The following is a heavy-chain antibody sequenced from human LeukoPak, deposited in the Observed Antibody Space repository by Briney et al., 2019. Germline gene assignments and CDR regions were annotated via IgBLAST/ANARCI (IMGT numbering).Heavy chain of an antibody. CDR3: ARGGAVVVVATNQGPFDY. Sequence: SETLSLTCTVSSGSINSGSYYWGWIRQPPGKGLQWIGSIYYTGSAYQNPSLKSRVTISVDTSKNQFSLKLTSVTAADTAVYYCARGGAVVVVATNQGPFDYWGQGTLVTVSS. CDR2: IYYTGSA. CDR1: SGSINSGSYY. D-gene: IGHD2-15*01. J-gene: IGHJ4*02. V-gene: IGHV4-39*01.